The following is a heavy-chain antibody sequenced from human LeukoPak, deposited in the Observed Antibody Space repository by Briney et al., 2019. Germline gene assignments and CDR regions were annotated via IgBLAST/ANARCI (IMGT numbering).Heavy chain of an antibody. D-gene: IGHD1-26*01. V-gene: IGHV1-24*01. CDR3: ATDWSREWELLGDGFDY. Sequence: ASVTVSFKVSGYTLTELSMHWVRQAPGKGLEWMGGFDPEDGETIYAQKFQGRVTMTEDTSTDTAYMELSSLRSEDTAVYYCATDWSREWELLGDGFDYWGQGTLVTGSS. CDR1: GYTLTELS. J-gene: IGHJ4*02. CDR2: FDPEDGET.